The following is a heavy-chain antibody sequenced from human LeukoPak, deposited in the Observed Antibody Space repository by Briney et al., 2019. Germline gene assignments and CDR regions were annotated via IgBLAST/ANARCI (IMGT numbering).Heavy chain of an antibody. Sequence: PGGSLRLSCAASGFAFSSYGMHWVRQAPDKGLEWLAVISYDGSNKYCADSVKGRFTISRDNSKNTLYLQMNSLRAEDTAVYYCAKGPMSYYYDSSGYYDYWGRGTLVTVSS. J-gene: IGHJ4*02. CDR2: ISYDGSNK. D-gene: IGHD3-22*01. CDR3: AKGPMSYYYDSSGYYDY. V-gene: IGHV3-30*18. CDR1: GFAFSSYG.